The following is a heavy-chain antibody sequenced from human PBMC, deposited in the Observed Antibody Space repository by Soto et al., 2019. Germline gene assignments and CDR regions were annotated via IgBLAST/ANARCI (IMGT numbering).Heavy chain of an antibody. CDR1: GFTFSSYA. J-gene: IGHJ6*02. V-gene: IGHV3-23*01. CDR2: ISGSGGST. Sequence: GGSLRLSCAASGFTFSSYAMSWVRQAPGKGLEWVSAISGSGGSTYYADSVKVRFTISRDNSKNTLYLQMNSLRAEDTAVYYCAKDLGYSYGYYYYYYGMDVWGQGTTVTVSS. D-gene: IGHD5-18*01. CDR3: AKDLGYSYGYYYYYYGMDV.